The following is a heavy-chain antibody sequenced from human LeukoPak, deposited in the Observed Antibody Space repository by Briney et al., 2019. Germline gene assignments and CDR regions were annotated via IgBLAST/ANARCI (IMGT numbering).Heavy chain of an antibody. V-gene: IGHV3-53*01. D-gene: IGHD6-19*01. CDR1: GFSVSSKY. J-gene: IGHJ4*02. CDR3: ARGGVAVADRYFDY. Sequence: GGSLRLSCAASGFSVSSKYMSWVRQAPGKGLEWVSTIYSGGNTYYADSVKGRLTIPRDNSKNTLYLQMSSLRAEDTAVYYCARGGVAVADRYFDYWGQGILVTVSS. CDR2: IYSGGNT.